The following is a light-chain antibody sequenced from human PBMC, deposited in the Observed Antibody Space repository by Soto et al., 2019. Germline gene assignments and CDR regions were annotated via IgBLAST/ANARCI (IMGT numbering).Light chain of an antibody. V-gene: IGLV2-14*03. CDR2: DVS. CDR1: SSDVGGYNY. Sequence: QSALTQRASVSGSPGQSITISCTGTSSDVGGYNYVSWYQHHPGKAPKLMIYDVSNRPSGVSNRFSGSKSGNTASLTISGLQPEDEADYYCCSYTTSNTRQIVFGTGTKLTVL. J-gene: IGLJ1*01. CDR3: CSYTTSNTRQIV.